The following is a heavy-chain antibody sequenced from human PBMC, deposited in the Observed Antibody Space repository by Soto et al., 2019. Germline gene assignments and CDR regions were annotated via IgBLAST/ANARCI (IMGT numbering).Heavy chain of an antibody. CDR2: FRSGGGST. V-gene: IGHV3-23*01. D-gene: IGHD1-26*01. CDR3: AKGGSGSSSYFDY. J-gene: IGHJ4*02. CDR1: GLPFASMP. Sequence: EVQLLESGGGLVQLGGPLDSSGAASGLPFASMPLSWVRQAPGRGRVWVSAFRSGGGSTYYADSVKGRFAISRDNSKNTLYLEINSLRAEDTAVYYCAKGGSGSSSYFDYWGQGTLVTVSS.